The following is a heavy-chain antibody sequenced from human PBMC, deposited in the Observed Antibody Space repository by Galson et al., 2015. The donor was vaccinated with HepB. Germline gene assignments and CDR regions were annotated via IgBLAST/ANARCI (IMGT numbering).Heavy chain of an antibody. CDR1: GYTFTSYA. V-gene: IGHV1-69*04. D-gene: IGHD3-3*01. CDR3: ARDYYDGYGRVGWFDP. Sequence: SVKVSCKASGYTFTSYAMNWVRQAPGQGLEWMGRIIPNLGIANYAQKFQGRVTITADKSTSTAYMELSSLRSEDTAVYYCARDYYDGYGRVGWFDPWGQGTLVTVSS. CDR2: IIPNLGIA. J-gene: IGHJ5*02.